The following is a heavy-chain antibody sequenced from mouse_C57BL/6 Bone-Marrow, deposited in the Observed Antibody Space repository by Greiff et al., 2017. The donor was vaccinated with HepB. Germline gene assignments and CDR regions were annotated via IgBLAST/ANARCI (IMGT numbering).Heavy chain of an antibody. V-gene: IGHV1-63*01. J-gene: IGHJ1*03. CDR1: GYTFTNYW. CDR2: IYPGGGYT. CDR3: ARNRVPWYFDV. D-gene: IGHD5-1*01. Sequence: VKLQESGAELVRPGTSVKMSCKASGYTFTNYWIGWAKQRPGHGLEWIGDIYPGGGYTNYNEKFKGKATLTADKSSSTAYMQFSSLTSEDSAIYYCARNRVPWYFDVWGTGTTVTVSS.